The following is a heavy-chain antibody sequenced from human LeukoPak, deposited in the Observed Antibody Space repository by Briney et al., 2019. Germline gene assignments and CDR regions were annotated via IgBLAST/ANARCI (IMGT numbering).Heavy chain of an antibody. CDR3: ATDGNYYDNPRNY. Sequence: ASVKVSCKASGYTFTSYDINWVRQATGQGLEWMGWMNPNSAKTGYAQKFQGRVTMTRNTSISTAYMELSSLRSEDTAVYYCATDGNYYDNPRNYWGQGTLVTVSS. CDR1: GYTFTSYD. V-gene: IGHV1-8*01. CDR2: MNPNSAKT. J-gene: IGHJ4*02. D-gene: IGHD3-22*01.